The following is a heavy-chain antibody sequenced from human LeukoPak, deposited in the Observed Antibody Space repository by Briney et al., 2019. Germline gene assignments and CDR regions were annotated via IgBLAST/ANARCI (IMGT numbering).Heavy chain of an antibody. CDR1: GFTFRSYD. Sequence: GGSLRLSCAASGFTFRSYDTHWVRQAPGKGLEWVALISYDGSHKYYADLVQGRFTISRDNSKNTVYLQMNSLRVEDTAVYYCAKADDGNYPPHYWGQGTLVTVSS. CDR2: ISYDGSHK. J-gene: IGHJ4*02. V-gene: IGHV3-30*18. D-gene: IGHD1-7*01. CDR3: AKADDGNYPPHY.